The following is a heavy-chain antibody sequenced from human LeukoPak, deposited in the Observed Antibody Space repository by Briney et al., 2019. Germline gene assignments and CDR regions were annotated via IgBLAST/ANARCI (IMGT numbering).Heavy chain of an antibody. CDR3: ARDFYDSSGYYYDY. CDR2: ISYDGSNK. J-gene: IGHJ4*02. V-gene: IGHV3-30*03. CDR1: GFTFSSYG. D-gene: IGHD3-22*01. Sequence: GGSLRLSCAASGFTFSSYGMHWVRQAPGKGLEWVAVISYDGSNKYYADSVKGRFTISRDNAKNSLYLQMNSLRAEDTAVYYCARDFYDSSGYYYDYWGQGTLVTVSS.